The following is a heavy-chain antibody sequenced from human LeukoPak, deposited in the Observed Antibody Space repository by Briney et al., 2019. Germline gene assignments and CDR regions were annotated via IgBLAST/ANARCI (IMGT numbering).Heavy chain of an antibody. CDR2: IYSGGNT. CDR1: GFTFSSNY. D-gene: IGHD2-2*01. V-gene: IGHV3-53*01. J-gene: IGHJ6*04. Sequence: GSLRLSCAASGFTFSSNYMSWVRQAPGKGLEWVSVIYSGGNTYYADSVKGGFTISRDNSKNTLYLQMNSLRAEDTAVYYCAREYCSSTSCPIMDVWGKGTTVTVSS. CDR3: AREYCSSTSCPIMDV.